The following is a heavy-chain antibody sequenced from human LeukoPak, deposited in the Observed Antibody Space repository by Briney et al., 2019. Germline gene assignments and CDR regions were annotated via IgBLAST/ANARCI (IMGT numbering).Heavy chain of an antibody. D-gene: IGHD2-15*01. Sequence: SETLSLTCTVSGGSISSYYWSWIRQPPGKGLEWIGYIYYSGSTNYNPSLKSRVTISVDTSKNQFSLKLSSVTAADTAVYYCARQGNRGGSQGYPDYWGQGTLVTVSS. J-gene: IGHJ4*02. CDR1: GGSISSYY. CDR2: IYYSGST. CDR3: ARQGNRGGSQGYPDY. V-gene: IGHV4-59*08.